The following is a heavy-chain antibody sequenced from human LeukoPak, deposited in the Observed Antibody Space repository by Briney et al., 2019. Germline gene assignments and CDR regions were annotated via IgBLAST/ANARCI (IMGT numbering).Heavy chain of an antibody. CDR3: ARDPGYSYGYYFDY. D-gene: IGHD5-18*01. Sequence: SVKVSCKASGYTFTGYYMHWVRQAPGQGLEWMGRIIPIFGTANYAQKFQGRVTITTDESTSTAYMELSSLRSEDTAVYYCARDPGYSYGYYFDYWGQGTLVTVSS. CDR1: GYTFTGYY. V-gene: IGHV1-69*05. CDR2: IIPIFGTA. J-gene: IGHJ4*02.